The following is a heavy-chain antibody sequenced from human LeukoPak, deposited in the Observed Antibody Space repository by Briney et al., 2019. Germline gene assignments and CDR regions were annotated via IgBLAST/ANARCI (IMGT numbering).Heavy chain of an antibody. V-gene: IGHV4-34*01. CDR1: GTSFSSYY. D-gene: IGHD4-17*01. CDR2: VNHSGYT. CDR3: ARMTTGHDF. Sequence: SETLSLTCAVSGTSFSSYYWSWIRQPPGEGLEWIGEVNHSGYTNDNPSLKSRVTISVDTSKNQFSLRLRSVTAADTGVYFCARMTTGHDFWGQGTLVTVSS. J-gene: IGHJ4*02.